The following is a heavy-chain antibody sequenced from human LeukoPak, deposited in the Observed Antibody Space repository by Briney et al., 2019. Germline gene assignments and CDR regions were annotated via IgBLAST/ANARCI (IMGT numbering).Heavy chain of an antibody. D-gene: IGHD3-22*01. J-gene: IGHJ4*02. CDR2: INSDGTST. CDR3: AKDRVHSLVITSLDY. CDR1: GLSFSGYW. Sequence: PGGSLRLSCAASGLSFSGYWMHWVRQAPGKGLVWVSRINSDGTSTSYADSVKGRFTISRDNAKNTLYLQMNSLRAEDTAVYYCAKDRVHSLVITSLDYWGQGTLVTVSS. V-gene: IGHV3-74*01.